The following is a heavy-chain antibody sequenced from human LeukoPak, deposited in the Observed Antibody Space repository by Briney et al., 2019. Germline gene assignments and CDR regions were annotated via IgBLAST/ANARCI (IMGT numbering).Heavy chain of an antibody. D-gene: IGHD2-15*01. CDR1: GDTFIPYT. V-gene: IGHV1-69*04. CDR3: ARDHCSPGTCLGGH. CDR2: IIPSLDVA. J-gene: IGHJ4*02. Sequence: SVKVSCKASGDTFIPYTFSWVRQAPGQGLEWIGRIIPSLDVANYAQKFQGRVTLSVDRDTATTYMEVTSLRSEDTAIYYCARDHCSPGTCLGGHWGQGTLVTVSS.